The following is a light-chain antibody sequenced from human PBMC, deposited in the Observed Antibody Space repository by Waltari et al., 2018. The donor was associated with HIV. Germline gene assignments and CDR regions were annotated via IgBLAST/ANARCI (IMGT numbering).Light chain of an antibody. CDR1: DTDVGTYNY. Sequence: QSALTQPASVSGSPGQSITISCPGTDTDVGTYNYVSWFQHHPSKAPKTIISEVSHRPSRVSHRLSGFKSGNTASLIISWLQAEDEASYYCTSYTTTNTWVFGGGTNLTVL. V-gene: IGLV2-14*01. CDR2: EVS. CDR3: TSYTTTNTWV. J-gene: IGLJ3*02.